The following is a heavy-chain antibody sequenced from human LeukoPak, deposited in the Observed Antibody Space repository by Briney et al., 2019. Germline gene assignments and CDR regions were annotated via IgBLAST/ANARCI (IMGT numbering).Heavy chain of an antibody. CDR3: ARAPTPMYSSSAPLDY. J-gene: IGHJ4*02. CDR2: IYTSGNT. Sequence: SETLSLTCSVSGGSISSDYWNWIRQPPGKGLEWLGYIYTSGNTDYNPSLKSRVTISVDTSKKQFSLKLSSVTAADTAVYYCARAPTPMYSSSAPLDYWGQGTLVIVSS. CDR1: GGSISSDY. D-gene: IGHD6-6*01. V-gene: IGHV4-4*09.